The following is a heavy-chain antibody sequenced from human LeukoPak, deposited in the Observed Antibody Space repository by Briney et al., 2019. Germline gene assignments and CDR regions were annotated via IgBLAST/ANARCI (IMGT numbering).Heavy chain of an antibody. Sequence: GGSLRLSCTASGFTFSSYWMHWVRQAPGKGLVWVSRINSDGSSTSYADSVKGRFTISRDNAKNTLYLQMNSLRAEDTAVYYCARGPNFSGWLDYWGQGTLVTVSS. V-gene: IGHV3-74*01. D-gene: IGHD6-19*01. J-gene: IGHJ4*02. CDR3: ARGPNFSGWLDY. CDR2: INSDGSST. CDR1: GFTFSSYW.